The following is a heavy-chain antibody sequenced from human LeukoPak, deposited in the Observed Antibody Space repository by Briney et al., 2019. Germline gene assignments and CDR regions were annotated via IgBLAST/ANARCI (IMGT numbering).Heavy chain of an antibody. CDR3: ARHCSGGSCYLG. D-gene: IGHD2-15*01. CDR2: IYYSGST. Sequence: PSETLSLTCTVSGGSISSYYWSWIRQPPGKGLEWIGYIYYSGSTNYNPSLKSRVTISVDTSKNQFSLKLSSVTAADTAVYYCARHCSGGSCYLGWGQGTLVTVSS. CDR1: GGSISSYY. V-gene: IGHV4-59*01. J-gene: IGHJ4*02.